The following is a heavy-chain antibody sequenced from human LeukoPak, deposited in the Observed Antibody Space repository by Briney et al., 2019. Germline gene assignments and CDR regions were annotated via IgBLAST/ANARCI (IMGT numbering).Heavy chain of an antibody. V-gene: IGHV3-11*01. J-gene: IGHJ6*02. CDR2: ISSSGSTI. CDR1: GFTFSDYY. D-gene: IGHD3-9*01. CDR3: ARVPISTLRYFDWTYYYYGMDV. Sequence: GGSLRLSCAASGFTFSDYYMSWIRQAPGKGLEWVSYISSSGSTIYYADSVKGRFTISRDNAKNSLYLQINSLRAEDTAVYYCARVPISTLRYFDWTYYYYGMDVWGQGTTVTVSS.